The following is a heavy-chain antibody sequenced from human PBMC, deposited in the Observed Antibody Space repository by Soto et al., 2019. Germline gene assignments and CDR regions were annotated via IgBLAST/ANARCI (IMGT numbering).Heavy chain of an antibody. V-gene: IGHV4-30-2*01. D-gene: IGHD3-16*02. Sequence: LSLTCAVSGGSISSGGYSWSWIRQPPGKGLEWIGYIYHSGSTNYNPSLKSRVTISVDKSKNQFSLKLSSVTAADTAVYYCARTGPQAVNDYWGQGTLVTDSS. J-gene: IGHJ4*02. CDR2: IYHSGST. CDR1: GGSISSGGYS. CDR3: ARTGPQAVNDY.